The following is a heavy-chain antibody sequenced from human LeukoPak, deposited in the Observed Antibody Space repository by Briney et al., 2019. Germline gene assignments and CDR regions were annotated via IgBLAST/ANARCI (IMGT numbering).Heavy chain of an antibody. Sequence: ASVKVSCKASGYTFTSYYMHWVRQAPGQGLEWMGWISAYNGNTNYAQKFQGRVTITRNTSISTAYMELSSLRSEDTAVYYCARGLDDSSGYYADYWGQGTLVTVSS. CDR1: GYTFTSYY. CDR2: ISAYNGNT. V-gene: IGHV1-8*03. J-gene: IGHJ4*02. D-gene: IGHD3-22*01. CDR3: ARGLDDSSGYYADY.